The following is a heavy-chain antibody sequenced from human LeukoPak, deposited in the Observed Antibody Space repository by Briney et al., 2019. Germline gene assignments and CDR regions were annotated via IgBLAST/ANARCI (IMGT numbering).Heavy chain of an antibody. D-gene: IGHD2-15*01. CDR2: INHSGST. CDR1: GGSFSGYY. J-gene: IGHJ4*02. V-gene: IGHV4-34*01. CDR3: HLVVVVAANPFDY. Sequence: PSETLSLTCAVYGGSFSGYYWSWIRQPPGKGLEWIGEINHSGSTNYNPSLKSRVTISVDTSKNQFSLKLSSVTAADTAVYYCHLVVVVAANPFDYRGQGTLVTVSS.